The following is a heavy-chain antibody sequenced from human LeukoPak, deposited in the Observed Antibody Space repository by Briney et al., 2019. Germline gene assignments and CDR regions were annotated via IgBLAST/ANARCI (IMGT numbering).Heavy chain of an antibody. V-gene: IGHV3-74*01. Sequence: GGSLRLSCAASGFTFSSYWMYWVRQAPGKGLVWVSRINSDGSSTIYADSVKGRFTISRDNAKNTLYLQMNSLRAEDTAVYYCAREPLRFRVPFDYWGQGTLVTVSS. CDR2: INSDGSST. J-gene: IGHJ4*02. CDR3: AREPLRFRVPFDY. D-gene: IGHD3-10*01. CDR1: GFTFSSYW.